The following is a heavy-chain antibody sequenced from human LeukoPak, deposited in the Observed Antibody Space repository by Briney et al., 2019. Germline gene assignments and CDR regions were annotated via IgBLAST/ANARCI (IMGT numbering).Heavy chain of an antibody. CDR2: ISYDGSNK. Sequence: SGGSLRLSCAASGLTFSSYGMHWVRQAPGKGLAWAAVISYDGSNKYYADSVKGRFTISRDNSKNTLYLQMNSLRAEDTAVYYCAKGDYGDYFGNWFDPWGQGTLVTVSS. CDR1: GLTFSSYG. V-gene: IGHV3-30*18. D-gene: IGHD4-17*01. J-gene: IGHJ5*02. CDR3: AKGDYGDYFGNWFDP.